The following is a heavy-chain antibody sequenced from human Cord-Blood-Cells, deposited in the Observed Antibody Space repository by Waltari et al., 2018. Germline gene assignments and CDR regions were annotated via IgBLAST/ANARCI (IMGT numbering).Heavy chain of an antibody. J-gene: IGHJ5*02. CDR1: GGSISSYY. CDR2: IYTSGST. D-gene: IGHD3-3*01. CDR3: ARGIFLGTQNWFDP. V-gene: IGHV4-4*07. Sequence: QVQLQESGPGLVKPSETLSLTCTVSGGSISSYYWSWIRQPAGKGLEWIGRIYTSGSTNYNPSLKSRVTMSVDTSKNQFSLKLSSVTAADTAVYYCARGIFLGTQNWFDPWGQGTLVTVSS.